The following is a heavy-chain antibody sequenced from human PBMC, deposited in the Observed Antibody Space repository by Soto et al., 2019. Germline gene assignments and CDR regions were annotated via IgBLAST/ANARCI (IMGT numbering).Heavy chain of an antibody. J-gene: IGHJ4*02. CDR2: ISGSGGTT. CDR1: GFTFSNFA. D-gene: IGHD2-15*01. Sequence: EVQLLESGGGLVQPGGSLRLSCAASGFTFSNFAMIWVRQSPGKGLECVSVISGSGGTTHYADSVKGRFTISRDNSKNTLYLQMNYLRAEDTAVYYCAKSDLRYCSGGSCGYYYFDYWGQGTLVTVSS. CDR3: AKSDLRYCSGGSCGYYYFDY. V-gene: IGHV3-23*01.